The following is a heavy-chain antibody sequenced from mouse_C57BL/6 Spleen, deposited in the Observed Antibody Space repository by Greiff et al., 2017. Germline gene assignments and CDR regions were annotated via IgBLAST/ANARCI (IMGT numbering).Heavy chain of an antibody. CDR1: GYTFTDHT. D-gene: IGHD2-4*01. CDR3: ARKENIYYDYHWYFDV. J-gene: IGHJ1*03. V-gene: IGHV1-78*01. Sequence: VQLQQSDAELVKPGASVKISCKVSGYTFTDHTIHWMKQRPEQGLEWIGYIYPRDGSTKYNEKFKGKATLTADKSSSTAYMQLNSLTSEDSAVYFWARKENIYYDYHWYFDVWGTGTTVTVSS. CDR2: IYPRDGST.